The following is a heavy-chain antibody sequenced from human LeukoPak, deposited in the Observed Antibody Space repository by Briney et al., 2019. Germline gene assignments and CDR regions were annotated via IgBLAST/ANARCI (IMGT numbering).Heavy chain of an antibody. CDR3: ANGVDYYGSGSYYKNDY. Sequence: GGSLRLSCEGSGFTFSNYWMTWVRQAPGKGLEWVANIKTDGSERHYGDSVEGRFTISRDNAKNSLYLQMNSLRAEDTAVYYCANGVDYYGSGSYYKNDYWGQGTLVTVSS. J-gene: IGHJ4*02. CDR2: IKTDGSER. CDR1: GFTFSNYW. V-gene: IGHV3-7*01. D-gene: IGHD3-10*01.